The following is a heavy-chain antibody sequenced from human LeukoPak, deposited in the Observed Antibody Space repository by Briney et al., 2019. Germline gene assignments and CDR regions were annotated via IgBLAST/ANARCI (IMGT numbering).Heavy chain of an antibody. CDR3: ARDPLSSSSFDL. CDR2: ISSSSSYI. Sequence: GSLRLSCAVSGFTFSGFGMNWVRQAPGKGLEWVSSISSSSSYIYYADSVKGRFTISRDNAKNSLYLQMNSLRAEDTAVYYCARDPLSSSSFDLWGQGTLVTVSS. V-gene: IGHV3-21*01. D-gene: IGHD6-13*01. J-gene: IGHJ4*02. CDR1: GFTFSGFG.